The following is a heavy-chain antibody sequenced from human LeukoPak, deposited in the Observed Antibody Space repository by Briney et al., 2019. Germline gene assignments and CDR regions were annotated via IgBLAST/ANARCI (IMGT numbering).Heavy chain of an antibody. CDR3: ARLGRIVGASFDY. CDR2: IYYSGST. J-gene: IGHJ4*02. D-gene: IGHD1-26*01. V-gene: IGHV4-39*01. Sequence: HPSETLSLTCTVSGGSISSSSYYWGWIRQPPGKGLEWIGSIYYSGSTYYNPSLKSRVTISVDTSKNQFSLKLSSVTAADTAVYYCARLGRIVGASFDYWGQGTLVTVSS. CDR1: GGSISSSSYY.